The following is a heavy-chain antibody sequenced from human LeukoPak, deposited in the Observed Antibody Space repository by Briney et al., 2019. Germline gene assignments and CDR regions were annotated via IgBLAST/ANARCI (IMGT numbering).Heavy chain of an antibody. CDR2: IYYSGST. J-gene: IGHJ4*02. CDR3: ARHEGGVGATTAY. D-gene: IGHD1-26*01. Sequence: SETLSLTCAVYGGSFSGYYWSWIRQPPGKGLEWIGSIYYSGSTYYNPSLKSRVTISVDTSKNQFSLKLSSVTAADTAVYYCARHEGGVGATTAYWGQGTLVTVSS. CDR1: GGSFSGYY. V-gene: IGHV4-34*01.